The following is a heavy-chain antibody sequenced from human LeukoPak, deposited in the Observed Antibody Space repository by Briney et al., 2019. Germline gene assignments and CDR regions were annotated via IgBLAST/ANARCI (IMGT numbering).Heavy chain of an antibody. CDR3: ARGTNLGGVAFDI. CDR2: IYYSGST. Sequence: SETLSLTCTVSGGSISSSSYYWGWIRQPPGKGLEWIGSIYYSGSTYYNPSLKSRVTISVDTSKNQFSLKLSSVTAADTAVYYCARGTNLGGVAFDIWGQGTMVTVSS. D-gene: IGHD1-1*01. J-gene: IGHJ3*02. CDR1: GGSISSSSYY. V-gene: IGHV4-39*01.